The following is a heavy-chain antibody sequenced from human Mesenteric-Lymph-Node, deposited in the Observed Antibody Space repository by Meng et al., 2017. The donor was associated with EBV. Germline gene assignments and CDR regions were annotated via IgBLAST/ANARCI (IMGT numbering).Heavy chain of an antibody. CDR3: ARVSEISGTWLDC. J-gene: IGHJ1*01. Sequence: VQLQESGPGLVKPSGTLPLTCAVSGGSISGNNWWSWIRQPPGKGLEWIGEVFHIGSTNYNPSLKSRVTISLDKSKNQFSLKLTSVTAADTAVYFCARVSEISGTWLDCWGQGTLVTVSS. V-gene: IGHV4-4*02. D-gene: IGHD1-7*01. CDR2: VFHIGST. CDR1: GGSISGNNW.